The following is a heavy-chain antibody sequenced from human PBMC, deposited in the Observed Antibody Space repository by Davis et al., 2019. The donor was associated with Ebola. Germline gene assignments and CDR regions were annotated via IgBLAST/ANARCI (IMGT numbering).Heavy chain of an antibody. D-gene: IGHD6-6*01. CDR1: GFTFSSYS. V-gene: IGHV3-48*02. CDR3: AREGPGSSGWYFDL. Sequence: GESLKISCAASGFTFSSYSMNWVRQAPGKGLEWVSYISSSSTIYYADSVKGRFTISRDNAKNSLYLQMNSLRDEDTAVYYCAREGPGSSGWYFDLWGRGTLVTVSS. J-gene: IGHJ2*01. CDR2: ISSSSTI.